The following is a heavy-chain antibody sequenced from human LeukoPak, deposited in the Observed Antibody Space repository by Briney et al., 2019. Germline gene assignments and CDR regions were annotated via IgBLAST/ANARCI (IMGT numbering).Heavy chain of an antibody. Sequence: PPETLSLTCAVYGPSFSGYYWSWVSHPPGKGLEWLGEINHSGSTNYNPPLKSRVTISVDTSKNQFSLKLSSVTAADTAVYYCARRVYCSGGSCRYYYYYYMDVWGKGTTVTISS. CDR2: INHSGST. D-gene: IGHD2-15*01. CDR3: ARRVYCSGGSCRYYYYYYMDV. V-gene: IGHV4-34*01. CDR1: GPSFSGYY. J-gene: IGHJ6*03.